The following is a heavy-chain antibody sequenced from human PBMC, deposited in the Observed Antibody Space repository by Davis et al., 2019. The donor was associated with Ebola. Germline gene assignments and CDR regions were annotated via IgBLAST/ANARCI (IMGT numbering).Heavy chain of an antibody. J-gene: IGHJ4*02. D-gene: IGHD3-3*01. CDR1: GYTFTSYG. CDR2: IVVGSGNT. V-gene: IGHV1-58*02. Sequence: AASVKVSCKASGYTFTSYGISWVRQARGQRLEWIGWIVVGSGNTNYAQKFQERVTITRDMSTSTAYMELSSLRSEDTAVYYCAADRDFWSGYDSDFDYWGQGTLVTVSS. CDR3: AADRDFWSGYDSDFDY.